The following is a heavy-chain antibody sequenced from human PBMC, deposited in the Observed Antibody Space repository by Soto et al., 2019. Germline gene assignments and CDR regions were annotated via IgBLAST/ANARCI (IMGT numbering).Heavy chain of an antibody. Sequence: QLQLQESGPGLVKPSETLYLTCTVSGGSISGSGYFWAWIRQPPGKALEWIGTIYDSVNIYYNPSLKARVTISVVTSHHQFSLKVSSVTAADSAVYYCARHQDLYDIRGYWCQGTLVTVSS. D-gene: IGHD3-9*01. J-gene: IGHJ4*02. CDR3: ARHQDLYDIRGY. CDR2: IYDSVNI. V-gene: IGHV4-39*01. CDR1: GGSISGSGYF.